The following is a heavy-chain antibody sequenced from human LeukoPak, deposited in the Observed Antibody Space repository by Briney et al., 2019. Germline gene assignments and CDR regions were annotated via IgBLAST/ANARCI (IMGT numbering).Heavy chain of an antibody. J-gene: IGHJ3*02. Sequence: SETLSLTCTVSGSISSYYWSWIRQPPGKGLEWIGEINHSGSTNYNPSLKSRVTISVDTSKNQFSLKLSSVTAADTAVYYCARDGIAHDAFDIWGQGTMVTVSS. V-gene: IGHV4-34*01. CDR1: GSISSYY. D-gene: IGHD6-13*01. CDR3: ARDGIAHDAFDI. CDR2: INHSGST.